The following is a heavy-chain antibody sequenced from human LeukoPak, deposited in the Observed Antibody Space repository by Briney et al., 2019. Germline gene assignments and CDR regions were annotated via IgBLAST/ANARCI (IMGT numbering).Heavy chain of an antibody. D-gene: IGHD5-24*01. CDR2: IYPGDSDT. CDR3: ARHPVEMATMDQYYFDY. Sequence: GESLKISCKGSGYSFTSYWIGWVRQMPGKGLEWMGIIYPGDSDTRYSPSFQGQVTISADKPISTAYLQWSSLKASDTAMYYCARHPVEMATMDQYYFDYWGQGTLVTVSS. CDR1: GYSFTSYW. V-gene: IGHV5-51*01. J-gene: IGHJ4*02.